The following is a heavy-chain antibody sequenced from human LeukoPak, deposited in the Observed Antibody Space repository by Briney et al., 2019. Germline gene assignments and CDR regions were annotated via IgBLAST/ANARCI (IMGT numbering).Heavy chain of an antibody. D-gene: IGHD5-12*01. CDR2: IYYSGST. CDR1: GGSISSYY. V-gene: IGHV4-59*01. J-gene: IGHJ5*02. CDR3: ARARGYSGYDYGWFDP. Sequence: PSETLSLTCTVSGGSISSYYWSWIRQPPGKGLEWIGYIYYSGSTNYNPSLKSRVTISVDTSKNQFSLKLSSVTAADTAMYYCARARGYSGYDYGWFDPWGQGTLVTVSS.